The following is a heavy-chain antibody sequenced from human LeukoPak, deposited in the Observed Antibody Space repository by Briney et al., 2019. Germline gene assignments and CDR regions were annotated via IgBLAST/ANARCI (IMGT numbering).Heavy chain of an antibody. CDR1: GYTFTGYY. Sequence: ASVKVSCKASGYTFTGYYMHWVRQAPGQGLEWMGWINPNSGGTNYAQKFQGRVTMTRDMSTSTVYMELSSLRSEDTAVYYCARAVTAMALLDYWGQGTLVTVSS. CDR2: INPNSGGT. J-gene: IGHJ4*02. D-gene: IGHD5-18*01. CDR3: ARAVTAMALLDY. V-gene: IGHV1-2*02.